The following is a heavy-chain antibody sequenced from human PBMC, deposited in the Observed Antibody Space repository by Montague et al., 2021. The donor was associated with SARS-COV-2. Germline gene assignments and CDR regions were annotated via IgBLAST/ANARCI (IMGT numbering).Heavy chain of an antibody. CDR1: GGSFSGYY. V-gene: IGHV4-34*01. J-gene: IGHJ5*02. CDR3: ARGRSYSSWYGVNWFDP. CDR2: INHSGST. Sequence: SGTLSLTCAVYGGSFSGYYWSWIRQPPGKGLEWIGEINHSGSTSYNPSLKSRVAISVDTSKNQFSLKLSSVTAADTAVYYCARGRSYSSWYGVNWFDPWGQGTLVTVSS. D-gene: IGHD6-13*01.